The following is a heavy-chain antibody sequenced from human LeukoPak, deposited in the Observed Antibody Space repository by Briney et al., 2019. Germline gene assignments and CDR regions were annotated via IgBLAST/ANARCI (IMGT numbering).Heavy chain of an antibody. CDR2: ISYDGSNK. D-gene: IGHD1-26*01. CDR1: GFTFSSYA. Sequence: GGSLRLSCAASGFTFSSYAMHWVRQAPGKGLEWVAVISYDGSNKYYADSVKGRFTISRDNSKNTLYLQMNSLRAEDTAVYYCARIRSGHTTYFDYWGQGTLVTVSS. J-gene: IGHJ4*02. V-gene: IGHV3-30-3*01. CDR3: ARIRSGHTTYFDY.